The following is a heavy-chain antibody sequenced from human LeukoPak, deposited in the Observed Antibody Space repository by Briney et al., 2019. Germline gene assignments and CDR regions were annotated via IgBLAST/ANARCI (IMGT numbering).Heavy chain of an antibody. CDR1: GGSFSGYY. Sequence: PSETLSLTCAVYGGSFSGYYWGWIRQPPGKELEWIGSIYYSGSTDYNPSLRSRVTISVDTSKNQFSLKLSSVTATDTAVYYCARQARENWFDPWGQGTLVTVSS. CDR3: ARQARENWFDP. J-gene: IGHJ5*02. V-gene: IGHV4-39*01. CDR2: IYYSGST.